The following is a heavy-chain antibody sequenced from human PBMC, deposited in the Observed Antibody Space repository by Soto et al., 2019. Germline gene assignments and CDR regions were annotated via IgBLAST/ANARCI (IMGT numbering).Heavy chain of an antibody. CDR2: IALDGSVS. J-gene: IGHJ4*02. D-gene: IGHD3-10*01. Sequence: GGSLRLSCAASGFTFSSHGMQWVRQAPGKGLEWVAVIALDGSVSYYTDSVRGRFTVSRDNSKNILYLQMDSLRAEDTAVYYCTKEFRHDNWFFEHWGQGMLVTVSS. CDR3: TKEFRHDNWFFEH. V-gene: IGHV3-30*19. CDR1: GFTFSSHG.